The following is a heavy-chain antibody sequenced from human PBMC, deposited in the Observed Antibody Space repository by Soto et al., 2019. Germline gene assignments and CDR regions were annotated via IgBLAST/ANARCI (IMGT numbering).Heavy chain of an antibody. V-gene: IGHV3-30*18. J-gene: IGHJ4*02. CDR1: GFTFSSYG. D-gene: IGHD3-22*01. Sequence: QVQLVESGGGVVQPGRSLRLSCAASGFTFSSYGMHWVRQAPGKGLEWVAVISYDGSNKYYADSVKGRFTISRDNSKNPQYLKMNSLRAEDTAVYYCAKDSYYYDSSGYSDYWGQGTLVTVSS. CDR3: AKDSYYYDSSGYSDY. CDR2: ISYDGSNK.